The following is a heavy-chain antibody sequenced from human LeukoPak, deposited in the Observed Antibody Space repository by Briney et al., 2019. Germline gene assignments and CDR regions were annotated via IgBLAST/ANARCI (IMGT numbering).Heavy chain of an antibody. D-gene: IGHD4-17*01. Sequence: GGSLRLSCAASGFTFSNYEMNWVRQAPGKGLEWVSYISSGGSTVCYADSVKGRFTISRDNAKNSLYVQMNSLRTEDTAVYYCAKDLNYGELVDSWGKGTLVTVSS. J-gene: IGHJ4*02. CDR1: GFTFSNYE. V-gene: IGHV3-48*03. CDR3: AKDLNYGELVDS. CDR2: ISSGGSTV.